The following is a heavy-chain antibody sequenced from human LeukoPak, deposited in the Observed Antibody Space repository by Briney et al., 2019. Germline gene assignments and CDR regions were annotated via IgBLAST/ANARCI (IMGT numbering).Heavy chain of an antibody. D-gene: IGHD2-2*01. CDR3: ARDFLHSSTSRPFDY. CDR1: GFTFGAYT. Sequence: GGSLRLSCAATGFTFGAYTMNWVRQAPGKGLEWVTCIFSRSESILYADSVKGRFTISRDNAKNSLYLQMDSLRAEDTAVYYCARDFLHSSTSRPFDYWGQGTLVTVSS. CDR2: IFSRSESI. J-gene: IGHJ4*02. V-gene: IGHV3-21*01.